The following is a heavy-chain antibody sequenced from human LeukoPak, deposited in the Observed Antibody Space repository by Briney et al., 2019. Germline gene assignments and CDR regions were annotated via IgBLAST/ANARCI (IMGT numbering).Heavy chain of an antibody. CDR2: LYFSGSA. J-gene: IGHJ4*02. Sequence: SETLSLTCTVSGGSISSYFWSWIRQPPGKGREWIGSLYFSGSASFNPSLKSRVAISVDTSKNQFSLKLRSVTAADTAVYSCARHLVSGWLLPPYFADCRQGTLVTASS. CDR3: ARHLVSGWLLPPYFAD. D-gene: IGHD3-22*01. CDR1: GGSISSYF. V-gene: IGHV4-59*04.